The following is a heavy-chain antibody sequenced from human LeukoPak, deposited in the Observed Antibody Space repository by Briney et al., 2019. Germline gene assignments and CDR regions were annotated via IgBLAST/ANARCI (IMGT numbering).Heavy chain of an antibody. D-gene: IGHD3-3*01. Sequence: TGGSLRLSCAASGFTVSSNYMSWVRQAPGKGLEWASVIYSGGSTYYADSVKGRFTISRDNSKNTLYLQMNSLRAEDTAVYYCARVGPDYDFWSGPLFDPWGQGTLVTVSS. J-gene: IGHJ5*02. CDR1: GFTVSSNY. CDR3: ARVGPDYDFWSGPLFDP. V-gene: IGHV3-53*01. CDR2: IYSGGST.